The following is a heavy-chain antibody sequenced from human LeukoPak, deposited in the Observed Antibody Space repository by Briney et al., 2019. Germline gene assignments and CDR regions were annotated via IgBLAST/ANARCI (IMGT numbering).Heavy chain of an antibody. CDR1: GGSISGYY. V-gene: IGHV4-59*01. Sequence: PSETLSLTCTVSGGSISGYYWSWIRQPPGKGLKYIGYIHYSGSTAYNPSLESRLTISVDTSKNQFSLKLSSVTAADTAVYYCARGYYDSSGYYPSGAFDIWGQGTMVTVSS. CDR3: ARGYYDSSGYYPSGAFDI. J-gene: IGHJ3*02. D-gene: IGHD3-22*01. CDR2: IHYSGST.